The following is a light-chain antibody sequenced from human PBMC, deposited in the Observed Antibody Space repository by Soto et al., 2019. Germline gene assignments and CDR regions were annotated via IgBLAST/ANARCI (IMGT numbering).Light chain of an antibody. V-gene: IGLV2-14*01. CDR3: SSYTSSSTYV. Sequence: QSVLTQPAYVSGSHGKSITISCTGTSSDVGGYNYVSWYQQHPGKAPKLMIYDVSNRPSGVSNRFSGSKSGNTASLTISGLQAEDEADYYCSSYTSSSTYVFGTGTKLTDL. J-gene: IGLJ1*01. CDR2: DVS. CDR1: SSDVGGYNY.